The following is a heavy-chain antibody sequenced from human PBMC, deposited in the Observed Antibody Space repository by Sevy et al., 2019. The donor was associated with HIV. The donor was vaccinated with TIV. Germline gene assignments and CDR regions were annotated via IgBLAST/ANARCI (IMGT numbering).Heavy chain of an antibody. CDR2: IIPIFGTA. Sequence: ASVKVSCKASGGTFSSYAISWVRQAPGQGLEWMGGIIPIFGTANYAQKFQGRVTITADESTSTAYMELSSLRSEDTAVYYCARVRCSGGSCYSEDAFDIWGQGPMVTVSS. CDR1: GGTFSSYA. CDR3: ARVRCSGGSCYSEDAFDI. D-gene: IGHD2-15*01. V-gene: IGHV1-69*13. J-gene: IGHJ3*02.